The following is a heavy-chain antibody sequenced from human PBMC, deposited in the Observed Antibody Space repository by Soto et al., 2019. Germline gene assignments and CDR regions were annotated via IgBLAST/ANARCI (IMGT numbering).Heavy chain of an antibody. CDR3: ARVCGSCYGQPLDY. V-gene: IGHV3-21*01. CDR2: ISSSSSYI. J-gene: IGHJ4*02. D-gene: IGHD2-15*01. Sequence: EVQLVESGGGLVKPGGSLRLSCAASGFTFSSYSMNWVRQAPGKGLEWVSSISSSSSYIYYADSVKGRFTISRDNAKNSLYLQMNSLSAEDTAVYYCARVCGSCYGQPLDYWGQGTLVTVSS. CDR1: GFTFSSYS.